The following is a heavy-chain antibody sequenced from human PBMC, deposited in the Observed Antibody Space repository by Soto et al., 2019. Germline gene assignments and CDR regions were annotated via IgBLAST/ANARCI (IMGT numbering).Heavy chain of an antibody. J-gene: IGHJ6*01. V-gene: IGHV1-18*01. Sequence: ASVKVSCKASGYTFTSYGISWVRQAPGQGLEWMGWISAYNGNTNYAQKLQGRVTMTTDTSTSTAYMELRSLRSDDTAVYYCARDKDRQQLGGNDYYIMDVWGQGTTVTVS. CDR1: GYTFTSYG. D-gene: IGHD3-3*02. CDR2: ISAYNGNT. CDR3: ARDKDRQQLGGNDYYIMDV.